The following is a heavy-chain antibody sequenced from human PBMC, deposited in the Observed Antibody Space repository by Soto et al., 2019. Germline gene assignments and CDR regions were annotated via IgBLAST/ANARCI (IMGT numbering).Heavy chain of an antibody. J-gene: IGHJ3*02. CDR1: GGSFSGYY. CDR3: ARGYRARIFSGVDAFDS. CDR2: INHSGST. Sequence: KPSETLSLTCAVYGGSFSGYYWSWIRQPPGKGLEWIGEINHSGSTNYNPSLKSRVTISVDTSKNQFSLKLSSVTAADTAVYYCARGYRARIFSGVDAFDSWGQGTMVTVS. V-gene: IGHV4-34*01. D-gene: IGHD3-9*01.